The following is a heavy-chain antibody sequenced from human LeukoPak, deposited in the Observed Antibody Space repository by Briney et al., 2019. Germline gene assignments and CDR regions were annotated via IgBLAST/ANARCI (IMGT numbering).Heavy chain of an antibody. J-gene: IGHJ4*02. V-gene: IGHV4-34*01. Sequence: SETLSLTCAVYGGSFSGYYWSWIRQPPGKGLEWIGEINHSGSTNYNPSLKSRVTISVDTSKNQFSLKLSSVTAADTAVYYCARDLDYWGQGTLVTVSS. CDR1: GGSFSGYY. CDR2: INHSGST. CDR3: ARDLDY.